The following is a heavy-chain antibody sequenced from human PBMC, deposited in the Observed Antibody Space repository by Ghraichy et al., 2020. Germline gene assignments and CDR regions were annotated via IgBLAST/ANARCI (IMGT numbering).Heavy chain of an antibody. CDR2: IYYSGST. CDR1: GGSVRSGSYY. J-gene: IGHJ3*02. CDR3: ASHTHVRIAPTKADAFDI. D-gene: IGHD6-13*01. Sequence: SETLSLTCTVSGGSVRSGSYYWSWIRQPPGKGLEWIGYIYYSGSTNYNLSLKSRITISVDTSKNQFSLKLSSVTAADTAMYYCASHTHVRIAPTKADAFDIWGQGTMVTVSS. V-gene: IGHV4-61*01.